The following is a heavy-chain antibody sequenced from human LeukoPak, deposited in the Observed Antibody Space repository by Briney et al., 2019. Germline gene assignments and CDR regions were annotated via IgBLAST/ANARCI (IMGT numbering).Heavy chain of an antibody. V-gene: IGHV4-59*02. CDR2: IYYTET. D-gene: IGHD3-16*02. Sequence: SETLSLTCTVSGGSVSNYYWSWIRQSPGKGLEWIGYIYYTETSYNPSLKSRVTISADTSKNQFSLKLYSVTAADTAVYYCARHVRMFDYVWGSYRTNAFDYWGQGTLVTVSS. J-gene: IGHJ4*02. CDR3: ARHVRMFDYVWGSYRTNAFDY. CDR1: GGSVSNYY.